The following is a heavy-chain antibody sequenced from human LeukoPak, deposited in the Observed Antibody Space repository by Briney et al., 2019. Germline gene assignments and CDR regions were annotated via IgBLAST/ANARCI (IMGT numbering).Heavy chain of an antibody. CDR3: ARRYYYDSSGSYFDC. J-gene: IGHJ4*02. D-gene: IGHD3-22*01. Sequence: PGESLQISCKGSGYSFTNYWIGWVRQMPGKGLEWMGIIYPGDSDTRYSPSFQGQVTMSADKSISTAYVQWSSLKASDTAMYYCARRYYYDSSGSYFDCWGQGTLVTVSS. CDR2: IYPGDSDT. CDR1: GYSFTNYW. V-gene: IGHV5-51*01.